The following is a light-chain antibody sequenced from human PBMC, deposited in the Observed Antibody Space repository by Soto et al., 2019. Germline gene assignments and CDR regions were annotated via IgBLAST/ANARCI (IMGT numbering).Light chain of an antibody. CDR2: AAS. CDR3: QKYNSAPWT. Sequence: DIQMTQSPSSLSASVGDRVTITCRTSQGISNYLAWYQQKPRKVPKILIYAASTLQSGVPSRFSGSGSGTDFTLTISSLQPDDVATYYCQKYNSAPWTFGHGTKVEIK. V-gene: IGKV1-27*01. J-gene: IGKJ1*01. CDR1: QGISNY.